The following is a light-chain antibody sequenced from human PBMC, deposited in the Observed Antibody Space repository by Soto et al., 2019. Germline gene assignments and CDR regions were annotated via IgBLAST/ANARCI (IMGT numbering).Light chain of an antibody. CDR3: VQFSHFPRT. J-gene: IGKJ1*01. CDR1: QSLVYSDGNTY. Sequence: DIVLTQTPLSSPVTLGQPASISCRSSQSLVYSDGNTYLSWLQQRPGQPPRLLIYQISNRFSGVPDRCSGSGAGTDFTLKISRVEAEDVVVYSCVQFSHFPRTFGQGTKVEIK. V-gene: IGKV2-24*01. CDR2: QIS.